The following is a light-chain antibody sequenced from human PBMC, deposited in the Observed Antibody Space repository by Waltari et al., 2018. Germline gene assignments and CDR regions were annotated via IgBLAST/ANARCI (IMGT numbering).Light chain of an antibody. Sequence: QLVLTQSPSASASLGASVKLTCTLSSGHSTNIIPCLQQQPEKGPRYLMKVNSDGSHSKGDEIPDRFSGSSSGAERYLPISSLQSEDEADYYCQTGGHGTWVFGGGTKLTVL. CDR1: SGHSTNI. J-gene: IGLJ3*02. CDR2: VNSDGSH. CDR3: QTGGHGTWV. V-gene: IGLV4-69*01.